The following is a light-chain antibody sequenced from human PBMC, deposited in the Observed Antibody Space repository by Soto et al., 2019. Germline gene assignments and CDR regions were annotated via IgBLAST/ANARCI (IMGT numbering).Light chain of an antibody. CDR3: QQIYSAPLT. V-gene: IGKV1-39*01. CDR2: AAS. CDR1: QSITTY. J-gene: IGKJ4*01. Sequence: DIQMTQSPSSLSASVGDRVTITCRASQSITTYLNWYRQKPGKAPKLLIYAASSLQSGVPSRFSGSGSETEFTLGISSLQPEDFATYFCQQIYSAPLTFGGGTKVDI.